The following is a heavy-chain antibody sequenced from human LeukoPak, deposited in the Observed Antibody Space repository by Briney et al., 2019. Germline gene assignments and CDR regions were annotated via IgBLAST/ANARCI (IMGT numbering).Heavy chain of an antibody. V-gene: IGHV3-23*01. Sequence: GGSLRLSCAASGFTFSNYGMNWVRQAPGKGLEWVSTISGHGDTTYDADSVKGRFTISRDNSKNTMFLQMSSLRAEDTAIYYCAKAIDSRGYWYERGADYWGQGTLVTVSS. CDR3: AKAIDSRGYWYERGADY. CDR1: GFTFSNYG. J-gene: IGHJ4*02. D-gene: IGHD3-22*01. CDR2: ISGHGDTT.